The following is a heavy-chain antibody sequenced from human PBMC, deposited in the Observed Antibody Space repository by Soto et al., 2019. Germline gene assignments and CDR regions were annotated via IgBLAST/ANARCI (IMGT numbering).Heavy chain of an antibody. CDR3: ARDPNTYDFWSRYSLFDY. CDR2: INAGNGNT. J-gene: IGHJ4*02. D-gene: IGHD3-3*01. Sequence: GASVKVSCKASGYTFTSYAMHWVRQAPGQRLEWMGWINAGNGNTKYSQKFQGRVTITRDTSASTAYMELSSLRSEDTAVYYCARDPNTYDFWSRYSLFDYWGQGTLVIVSS. V-gene: IGHV1-3*01. CDR1: GYTFTSYA.